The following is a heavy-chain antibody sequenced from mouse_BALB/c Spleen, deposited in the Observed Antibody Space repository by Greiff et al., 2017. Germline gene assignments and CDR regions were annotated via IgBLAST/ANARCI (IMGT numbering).Heavy chain of an antibody. Sequence: QVQLQQPGAELVMPGASVKMSCKASGYTFTSYWMHWVKQRPGQGLEWIGYINPSTGYTEYNQKFKDKATLTADKSSSTAYMQLSSLTSEDSAVYYCARPGFDYWGQGTTLTVSS. CDR3: ARPGFDY. CDR2: INPSTGYT. V-gene: IGHV1S26*01. CDR1: GYTFTSYW. J-gene: IGHJ2*01.